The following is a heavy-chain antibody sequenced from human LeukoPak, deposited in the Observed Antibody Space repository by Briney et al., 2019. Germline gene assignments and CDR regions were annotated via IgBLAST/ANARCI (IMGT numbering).Heavy chain of an antibody. D-gene: IGHD3-9*01. Sequence: GASVKVSCKASGYTFTGYYMHWVRQAPGQGLEWMGWISAYNGNTNYAQKFQGRVTMTRDTSISTAYMELSRLRSDDTAVYYCARDHRYFDPFDPWGQGTLVTVSS. CDR3: ARDHRYFDPFDP. J-gene: IGHJ5*02. V-gene: IGHV1-2*02. CDR2: ISAYNGNT. CDR1: GYTFTGYY.